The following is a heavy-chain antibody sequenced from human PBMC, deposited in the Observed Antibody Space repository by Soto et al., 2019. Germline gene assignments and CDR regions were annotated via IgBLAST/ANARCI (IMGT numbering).Heavy chain of an antibody. CDR1: GFSLSTSAVG. J-gene: IGHJ5*02. CDR3: GYVYYNSGRWDA. D-gene: IGHD3-10*01. Sequence: ITLKESGPTLVKPTQTLTLTCTFSGFSLSTSAVGVGWIRQPPGKALEWLALIYWDDDKRYSPSLKSRLTIAKDTSKGQGVLTMTNMDPVDTATYYGGYVYYNSGRWDAWGQGTLVTVSS. CDR2: IYWDDDK. V-gene: IGHV2-5*02.